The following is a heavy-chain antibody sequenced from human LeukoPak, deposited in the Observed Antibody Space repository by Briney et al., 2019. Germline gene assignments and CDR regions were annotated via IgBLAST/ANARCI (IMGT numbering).Heavy chain of an antibody. CDR3: ARASDSVLGYFDY. CDR2: ISYDGTNK. CDR1: GFTFSSYA. V-gene: IGHV3-30-3*01. Sequence: PGGSLRLSCAASGFTFSSYAMHWVRQAAGKGLEWVAIISYDGTNKYQADSVKGRCTISRDNSKNTLYLQMNSLRAEDTAVYYCARASDSVLGYFDYWGQGTLVTVSS. J-gene: IGHJ4*02. D-gene: IGHD7-27*01.